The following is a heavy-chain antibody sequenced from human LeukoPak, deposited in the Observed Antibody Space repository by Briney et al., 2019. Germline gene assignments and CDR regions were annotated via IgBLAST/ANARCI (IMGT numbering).Heavy chain of an antibody. D-gene: IGHD3-22*01. CDR2: ISGGGGGT. J-gene: IGHJ4*02. V-gene: IGHV3-23*01. CDR3: AKDLSSGYYPFDY. Sequence: GGSLRLSCAASGFTFSSSAMSWVRQAPGKGLEWVSAISGGGGGTYYADSVKGRFTISRDNSKTTLYLQLNSLRAEDTAVYYCAKDLSSGYYPFDYWGQGTLVTVSS. CDR1: GFTFSSSA.